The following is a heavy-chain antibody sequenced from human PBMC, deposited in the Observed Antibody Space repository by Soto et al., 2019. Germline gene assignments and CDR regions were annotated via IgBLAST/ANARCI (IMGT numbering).Heavy chain of an antibody. CDR3: ARPQFAGLKYNXADG. CDR1: GYIFNTFW. V-gene: IGHV5-51*01. Sequence: PGESLKISCKGSGYIFNTFWIDWVRQVPGKGLEWMGIIYPNDFETFYSPSFEGHVTISVDKSTSTAYLQWDSLKASDTATYYCARPQFAGLKYNXADGWGQGATVTVSS. D-gene: IGHD1-20*01. J-gene: IGHJ6*02. CDR2: IYPNDFET.